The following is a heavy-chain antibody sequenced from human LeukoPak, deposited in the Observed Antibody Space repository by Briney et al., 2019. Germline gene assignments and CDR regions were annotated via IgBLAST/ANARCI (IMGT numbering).Heavy chain of an antibody. CDR3: ARRGYDSSGYRDAFDI. CDR2: IYPGDSDT. CDR1: GYSFTSYW. Sequence: GESLKISCKGSGYSFTSYWIGWVRQMPGKGLEWMGIIYPGDSDTTYSPTFQGQVTISADKSISTAYLQWSSLKASDTAMYYCARRGYDSSGYRDAFDIWGQGTMVTVSS. D-gene: IGHD3-22*01. J-gene: IGHJ3*02. V-gene: IGHV5-51*01.